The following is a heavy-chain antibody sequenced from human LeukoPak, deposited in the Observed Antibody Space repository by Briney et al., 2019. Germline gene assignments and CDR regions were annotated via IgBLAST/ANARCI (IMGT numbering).Heavy chain of an antibody. CDR2: LGTDGTYT. J-gene: IGHJ5*02. CDR3: VRDPSNSGNWFDL. CDR1: GFTFRGYG. Sequence: GGSLKLSGQASGFTFRGYGMNGFRQAPGKGLGGFSRLGTDGTYTNYADSVTGRFTISRDNAKDTLYLQMDSLRAEDTSFYYCVRDPSNSGNWFDLWGQGTLVTVSS. D-gene: IGHD4-11*01. V-gene: IGHV3-74*01.